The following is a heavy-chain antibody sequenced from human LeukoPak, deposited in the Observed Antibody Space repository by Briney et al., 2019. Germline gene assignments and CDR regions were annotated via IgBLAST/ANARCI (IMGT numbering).Heavy chain of an antibody. CDR3: AKNIRTEGNYYYYMDV. Sequence: GGSLRLSCAASGFTFSSYGMHWGRQAPGKGLEGVAVISYDGSKKYYADSVKGRFTISRDDSENTLYLQMNSLRAEDTAVYYCAKNIRTEGNYYYYMDVWGTGTTVTVSS. D-gene: IGHD2/OR15-2a*01. J-gene: IGHJ6*03. CDR1: GFTFSSYG. CDR2: ISYDGSKK. V-gene: IGHV3-30*18.